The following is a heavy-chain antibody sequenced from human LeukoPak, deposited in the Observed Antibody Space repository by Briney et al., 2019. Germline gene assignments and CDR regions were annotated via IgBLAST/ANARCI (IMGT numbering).Heavy chain of an antibody. J-gene: IGHJ4*02. D-gene: IGHD4-11*01. CDR3: ARGRRRVYSHDY. Sequence: SETLSLTCTVSGGSISSYYWSWIRQPPGKGLEWIGYIYYSGSTNYNPSLKSRVTISVDTSKNQFSLKLSSVTAADTAVYYCARGRRRVYSHDYWGQGTLVTVSS. CDR1: GGSISSYY. V-gene: IGHV4-59*12. CDR2: IYYSGST.